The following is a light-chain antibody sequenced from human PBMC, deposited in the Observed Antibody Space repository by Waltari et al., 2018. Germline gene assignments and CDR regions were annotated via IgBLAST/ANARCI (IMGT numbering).Light chain of an antibody. Sequence: SSELTQDPAVSVALGQTVRLTCQGDSLRIYYVSWFLQKPGQAPALVIYGKNSRPSGIPDRFSASSSGSTASLTIIGAQAEDEADYYCHSRDISGDVLIGGGTKLTVV. CDR2: GKN. CDR3: HSRDISGDVL. J-gene: IGLJ2*01. V-gene: IGLV3-19*01. CDR1: SLRIYY.